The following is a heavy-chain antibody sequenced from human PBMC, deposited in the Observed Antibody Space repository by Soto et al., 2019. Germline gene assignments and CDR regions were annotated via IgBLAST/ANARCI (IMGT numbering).Heavy chain of an antibody. J-gene: IGHJ6*02. CDR1: GGTFSSYA. V-gene: IGHV1-69*13. CDR2: IIPIFGTA. D-gene: IGHD6-19*01. CDR3: ARDRLAVAGTTRYYYYGMDV. Sequence: SVKVSCKASGGTFSSYAISWVRQAPGQGLELMGGIIPIFGTANYAKKFQGRVTITADESTSTAYMELSSLRSEDTAVYYCARDRLAVAGTTRYYYYGMDVWGQGTRLTVSS.